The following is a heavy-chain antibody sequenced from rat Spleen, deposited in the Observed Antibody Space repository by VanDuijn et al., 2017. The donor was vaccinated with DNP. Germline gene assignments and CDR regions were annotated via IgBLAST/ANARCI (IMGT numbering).Heavy chain of an antibody. CDR3: TRESWGYVMDA. CDR2: IWGHGNT. V-gene: IGHV2S75*01. J-gene: IGHJ4*01. CDR1: GFSLTNYG. D-gene: IGHD1-7*01. Sequence: QVQLKESGPVLVQASETLSLTCTVSGFSLTNYGVIWVRQSPGKGLEWLGIIWGHGNTDYNSALKSRLSINRDTPKSQVFLKMNSLQTDDTAIYYCTRESWGYVMDAWGQGASVTVSS.